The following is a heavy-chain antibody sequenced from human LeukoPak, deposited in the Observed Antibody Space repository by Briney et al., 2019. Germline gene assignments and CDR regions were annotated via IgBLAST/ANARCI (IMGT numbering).Heavy chain of an antibody. D-gene: IGHD2-15*01. V-gene: IGHV3-53*01. CDR2: IYSGSNT. J-gene: IGHJ4*02. Sequence: GGSLRLSCAASGFTVSSNYMSWVRQAPGKGLEWVSVIYSGSNTYYADSVKGRFTISRDNSKNTLYLQMNSLRAEDTAVYYCASLPYSAPFSFDYWGQGTLVTVSS. CDR1: GFTVSSNY. CDR3: ASLPYSAPFSFDY.